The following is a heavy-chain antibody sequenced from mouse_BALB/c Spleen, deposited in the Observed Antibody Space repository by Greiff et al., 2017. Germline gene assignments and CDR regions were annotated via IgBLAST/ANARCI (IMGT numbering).Heavy chain of an antibody. V-gene: IGHV1-4*01. J-gene: IGHJ4*01. D-gene: IGHD2-3*01. CDR3: ASVYDGAGMDY. Sequence: VQLQQSGAELARPGASVKMSCKASGYTFTSYKMHWVKQRPVQGLEWIGYINPSSGYPNYNQKFKEKATLTADKSSSTAYMQLSRLTSEDSAVYDYASVYDGAGMDYWGQGTAVTVAS. CDR1: GYTFTSYK. CDR2: INPSSGYP.